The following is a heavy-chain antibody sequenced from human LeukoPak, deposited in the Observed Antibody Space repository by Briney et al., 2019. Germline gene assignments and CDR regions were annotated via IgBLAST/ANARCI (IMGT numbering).Heavy chain of an antibody. CDR1: GYTFTSYA. CDR3: GRKPNYDYVWGSYPPDY. Sequence: ASVTVSCKASGYTFTSYAMHWVRQAPGQRLEWMGWINAGNGNTKYSQKFQGRVTITRATSASTAYMELSSLRSEDTAVYYCGRKPNYDYVWGSYPPDYWGQGTLVTVSS. CDR2: INAGNGNT. D-gene: IGHD3-16*02. J-gene: IGHJ4*02. V-gene: IGHV1-3*01.